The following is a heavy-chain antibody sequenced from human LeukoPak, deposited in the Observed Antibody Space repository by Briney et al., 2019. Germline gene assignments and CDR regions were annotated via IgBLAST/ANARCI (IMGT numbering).Heavy chain of an antibody. D-gene: IGHD3-3*01. V-gene: IGHV1-2*02. Sequence: ASVKVSCKASGGTFSSYAISWVRQAPGQGLEWMGWINPNSGGTNYAQKFQGRVTMTRDTSISTAYMELSRLRSDDTAVYYCARRFDFWSGYLGVNWFDPWGQGTLVTVSS. CDR3: ARRFDFWSGYLGVNWFDP. CDR2: INPNSGGT. J-gene: IGHJ5*02. CDR1: GGTFSSYA.